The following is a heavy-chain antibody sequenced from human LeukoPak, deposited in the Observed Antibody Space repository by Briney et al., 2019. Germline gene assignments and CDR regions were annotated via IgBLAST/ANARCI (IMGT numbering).Heavy chain of an antibody. CDR1: GYTLTELS. J-gene: IGHJ6*02. V-gene: IGHV1-24*01. D-gene: IGHD2-2*01. CDR2: FDPEDSET. CDR3: ARDGRAPPLPAANYYGMDV. Sequence: ASVKVSCKVSGYTLTELSMHWVRQAPGKGLEWMGGFDPEDSETIYAQKFQGRVTMTEDTSTDTAYMELSSLRSEDTAVYYCARDGRAPPLPAANYYGMDVWGQGTTVTVS.